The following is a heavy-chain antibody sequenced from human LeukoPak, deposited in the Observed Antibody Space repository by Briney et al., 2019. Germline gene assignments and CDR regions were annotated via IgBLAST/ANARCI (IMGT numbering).Heavy chain of an antibody. CDR3: ARGDSSPYYYFDY. CDR1: GYTFTGYY. Sequence: ASVKVSCKASGYTFTGYYLHWVRQAPGQGPEWMGWINPNSGDTNYAQKFQGRVTMTRDTSISTAYMELSSLRSDDTAVFYCARGDSSPYYYFDYWGQGTLVTVSS. D-gene: IGHD3-22*01. J-gene: IGHJ4*02. CDR2: INPNSGDT. V-gene: IGHV1-2*02.